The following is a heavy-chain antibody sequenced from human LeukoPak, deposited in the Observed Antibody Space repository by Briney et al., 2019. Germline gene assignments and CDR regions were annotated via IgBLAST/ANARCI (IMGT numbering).Heavy chain of an antibody. CDR2: ISGSGGNT. CDR3: AKRPSSTIFGVVGAFDI. Sequence: PGGSLRLSCAASGYSSSTYWMSWVRQAPGEGLVWVSDISGSGGNTHYADSVKGRFTISRDNSKNTLYLQMNSLRAEDTAVYYCAKRPSSTIFGVVGAFDIWWQGTMVTVSS. V-gene: IGHV3-23*01. D-gene: IGHD3-3*01. CDR1: GYSSSTYW. J-gene: IGHJ3*02.